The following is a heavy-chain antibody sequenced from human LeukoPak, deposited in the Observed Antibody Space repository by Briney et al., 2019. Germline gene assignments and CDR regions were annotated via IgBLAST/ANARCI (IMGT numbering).Heavy chain of an antibody. Sequence: GGSLRLSCAASGFTLSNYWMYWVRQAPGKGLVWVSRTSPDETFTAYADSVKGRFSISRGSAKNTFYLQMNSLRAEDTAVYYCARDLRASDHWGQGTLVTVSS. CDR1: GFTLSNYW. CDR3: ARDLRASDH. J-gene: IGHJ4*02. CDR2: TSPDETFT. V-gene: IGHV3-74*01.